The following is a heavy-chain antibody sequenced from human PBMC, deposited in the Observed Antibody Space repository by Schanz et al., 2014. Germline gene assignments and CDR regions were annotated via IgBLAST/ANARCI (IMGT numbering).Heavy chain of an antibody. CDR2: IDPNSGGT. V-gene: IGHV1-2*02. CDR1: GNTLSAYY. J-gene: IGHJ3*01. Sequence: QVQLVQSGADVKKPGASVKVSCKASGNTLSAYYIHWIRHAPGQGLEWMGWIDPNSGGTNYAQKFQGRVTMTSDTSITTVYMEVNSLTSDDTAVFYCARTASHDVWRGYIPHYAFDLWGQGTVVIVSS. D-gene: IGHD3-3*01. CDR3: ARTASHDVWRGYIPHYAFDL.